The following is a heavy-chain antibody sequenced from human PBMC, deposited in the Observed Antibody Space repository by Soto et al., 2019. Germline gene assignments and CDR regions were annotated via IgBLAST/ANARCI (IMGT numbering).Heavy chain of an antibody. D-gene: IGHD3-3*01. V-gene: IGHV4-39*01. CDR2: IYYSGST. CDR3: ARQITIFGVANNWFDP. Sequence: SETLSLTCTVSGGSISSSSYYWGWIRQPPGKGLEWIGSIYYSGSTYYNPSLKSRVTISVDTSKNQFSLKLSSVTAADTAVYYCARQITIFGVANNWFDPWGQGNLVTV. J-gene: IGHJ5*02. CDR1: GGSISSSSYY.